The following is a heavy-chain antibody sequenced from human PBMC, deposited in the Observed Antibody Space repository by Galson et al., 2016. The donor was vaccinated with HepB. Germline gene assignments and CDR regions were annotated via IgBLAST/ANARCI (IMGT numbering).Heavy chain of an antibody. V-gene: IGHV5-10-1*01. CDR2: IDPSDSYT. CDR3: ARLLAGRGGDD. CDR1: GYSFSSYW. Sequence: QSGAEVKKPGESLRISCKGSGYSFSSYWINWVRQMPGKGLEWMGRIDPSDSYTNYSPSFQGHVTISTDRSVSTVYLQWSSLRASDTAMYYCARLLAGRGGDDWGQGTLVTVSS. D-gene: IGHD6-19*01. J-gene: IGHJ4*02.